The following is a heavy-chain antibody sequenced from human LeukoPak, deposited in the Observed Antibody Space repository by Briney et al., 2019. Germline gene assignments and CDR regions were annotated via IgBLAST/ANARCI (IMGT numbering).Heavy chain of an antibody. D-gene: IGHD3-22*01. J-gene: IGHJ4*02. CDR2: ISGSGGST. CDR3: AKDYMIVVVITPYFDY. CDR1: GFTSSSYW. V-gene: IGHV3-23*01. Sequence: GGSLRLSCAASGFTSSSYWMNWARQAPGKGLEWVSAISGSGGSTYYADSVKGRFTISRDNSKNTLYLQMNSLRAEDTAVYYCAKDYMIVVVITPYFDYWGQGTLVTVSS.